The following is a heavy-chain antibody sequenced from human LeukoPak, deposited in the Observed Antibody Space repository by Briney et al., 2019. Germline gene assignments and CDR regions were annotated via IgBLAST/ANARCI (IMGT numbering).Heavy chain of an antibody. CDR1: GGSFRGYY. Sequence: SETLSLTCAVYGGSFRGYYWSWIRQPPGKGLEWIGEINHSGSTNYNPSLKSRVTISVDTSKNQFSLKLSSVTAADTAVYYCASRHTGYSSGWPLRPFDYWGQGTLVTVSS. D-gene: IGHD6-19*01. J-gene: IGHJ4*02. V-gene: IGHV4-34*01. CDR2: INHSGST. CDR3: ASRHTGYSSGWPLRPFDY.